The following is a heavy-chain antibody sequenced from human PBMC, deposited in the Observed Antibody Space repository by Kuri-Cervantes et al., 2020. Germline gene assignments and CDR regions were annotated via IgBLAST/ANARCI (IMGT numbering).Heavy chain of an antibody. CDR3: VNDYFYDTTGPAFQH. V-gene: IGHV3-23*01. Sequence: ETLSLTCAASGFTFSSYSMNWVRQAPGKGLEWVSLISGSGDSTHYADSVRGRFTISRDNTKNTLSLQMNSLRAEDTAVYYCVNDYFYDTTGPAFQHWGQGTPVTVSS. CDR1: GFTFSSYS. CDR2: ISGSGDST. J-gene: IGHJ1*01. D-gene: IGHD3-22*01.